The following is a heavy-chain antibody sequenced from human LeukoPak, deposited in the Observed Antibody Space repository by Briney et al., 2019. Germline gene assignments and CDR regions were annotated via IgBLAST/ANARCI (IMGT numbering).Heavy chain of an antibody. Sequence: ASVKVSCKASGYTFTSYDINWVRQATGQGLEWMGWMNPNNGNTDYAQKFQGRVTMTRNTSISTAYMELSSLRSEDTAVYYCARGQDSSGWLYWGQGTLVTVSS. CDR2: MNPNNGNT. V-gene: IGHV1-8*01. CDR3: ARGQDSSGWLY. CDR1: GYTFTSYD. D-gene: IGHD6-19*01. J-gene: IGHJ4*02.